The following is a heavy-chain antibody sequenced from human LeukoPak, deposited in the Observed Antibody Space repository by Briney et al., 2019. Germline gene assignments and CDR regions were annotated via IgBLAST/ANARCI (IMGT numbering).Heavy chain of an antibody. D-gene: IGHD4-23*01. CDR2: IYYSGST. J-gene: IGHJ4*01. Sequence: PSQTLSLTCTVSGGSISSGGYYWSWICQHPGKGLEWIGYIYYSGSTYYNPSLKSRVTISVDTSKNQFSLKLSSVTAADTAVYYCARGGNSVTFDYWGQETWSPSPQ. V-gene: IGHV4-31*03. CDR1: GGSISSGGYY. CDR3: ARGGNSVTFDY.